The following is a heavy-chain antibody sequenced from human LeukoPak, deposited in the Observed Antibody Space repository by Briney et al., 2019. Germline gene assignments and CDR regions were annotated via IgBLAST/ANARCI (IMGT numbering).Heavy chain of an antibody. CDR2: ISSSGSYI. CDR1: GFTFSSYS. J-gene: IGHJ4*02. CDR3: AGTTTVMGGFDY. V-gene: IGHV3-21*05. Sequence: GGSLRLSCAASGFTFSSYSMNWVRQAPGKGLEWVSYISSSGSYIYYADSVKGRFTISRDNAKNSLYLQMNSLRAEDTAVYYCAGTTTVMGGFDYWGQGTLVTVSS. D-gene: IGHD4-17*01.